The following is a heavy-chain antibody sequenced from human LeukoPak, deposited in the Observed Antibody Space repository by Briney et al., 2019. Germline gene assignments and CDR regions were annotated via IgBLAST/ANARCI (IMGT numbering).Heavy chain of an antibody. Sequence: GSLRLSCAASGFTFNNYWMSWVRQPPGKGLEWIGSIYYSGSTYYNPSLKSRVTISVDTSKNQFSLKLSSVTAADTAVYYCARDYSTRSFDPWGQGTLVTVSS. CDR3: ARDYSTRSFDP. D-gene: IGHD5-18*01. V-gene: IGHV4-4*02. J-gene: IGHJ5*02. CDR2: IYYSGST. CDR1: GFTFNNYW.